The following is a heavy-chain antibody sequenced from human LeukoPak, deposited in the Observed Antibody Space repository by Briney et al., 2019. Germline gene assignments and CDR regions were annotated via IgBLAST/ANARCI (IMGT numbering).Heavy chain of an antibody. CDR2: ISSTSSSV. V-gene: IGHV3-21*01. J-gene: IGHJ6*02. CDR3: ARVRSGLHMDV. Sequence: GGSLRLSCAASGFTFSTSTMNWVRQAPGKGLEWVSSISSTSSSVHYADSAKGRFTISRDNAKNSLYLQMNSLRAEDTAVYYCARVRSGLHMDVWGQGTTVTVSS. D-gene: IGHD2-15*01. CDR1: GFTFSTST.